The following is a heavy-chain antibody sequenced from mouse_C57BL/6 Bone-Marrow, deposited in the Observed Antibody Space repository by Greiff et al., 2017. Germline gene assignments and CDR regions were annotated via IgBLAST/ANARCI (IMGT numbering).Heavy chain of an antibody. CDR3: VRRDGNYPYYAMDY. D-gene: IGHD2-1*01. Sequence: EVQGVESGGGLVQPKGSLKLSCAASGFSFNTYAMNWVRPAPGKGLEWVARIRSKSNNYATYYADSVKDRFTISRDDSENMLYLQMNHLKTEDTAMYYCVRRDGNYPYYAMDYWGQGTSVTVSS. J-gene: IGHJ4*01. CDR2: IRSKSNNYAT. CDR1: GFSFNTYA. V-gene: IGHV10-1*01.